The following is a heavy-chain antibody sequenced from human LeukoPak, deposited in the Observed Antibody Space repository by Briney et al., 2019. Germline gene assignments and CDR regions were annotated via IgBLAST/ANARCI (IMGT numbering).Heavy chain of an antibody. D-gene: IGHD6-19*01. V-gene: IGHV3-23*01. J-gene: IGHJ4*02. CDR3: ARDFPGIPVTGTRPLDY. Sequence: PGGSLRLSCAASGFTFSSYAMSWVRQAPGKGLEWVSAISGSGGSIGYADSVKGRFTISRDDSKNTLYLQMNSLRAEDTAVYYCARDFPGIPVTGTRPLDYWGQGTLVTVSS. CDR1: GFTFSSYA. CDR2: ISGSGGSI.